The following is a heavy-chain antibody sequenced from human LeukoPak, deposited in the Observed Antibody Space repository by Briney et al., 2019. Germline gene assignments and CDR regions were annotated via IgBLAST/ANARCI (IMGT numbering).Heavy chain of an antibody. Sequence: GGSLRLSCAASGFTFSSYWMSWVRQAPGKGLELVANIKQDGSEKYYVDSVKGRFTISRDNAKNSLYLQMNSLRAEDTAVYYCARVLSPNYYDSSGYVYWGQGTLVTVSS. CDR1: GFTFSSYW. D-gene: IGHD3-22*01. J-gene: IGHJ4*02. V-gene: IGHV3-7*01. CDR2: IKQDGSEK. CDR3: ARVLSPNYYDSSGYVY.